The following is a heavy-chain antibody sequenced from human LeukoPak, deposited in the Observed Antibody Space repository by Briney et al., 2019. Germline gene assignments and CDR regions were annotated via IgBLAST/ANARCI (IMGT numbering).Heavy chain of an antibody. CDR3: ARAAYCGGDCYYFDY. V-gene: IGHV4-4*07. D-gene: IGHD2-21*02. Sequence: PSETLSLTCTVSGGSISNYYWSWIRQPAGKGLEWIGRIYTSGSTNYNPSLNSRVSMSVDTSKIQFSLKLSSVTAADTAVYYCARAAYCGGDCYYFDYWGQGTLVTVSS. J-gene: IGHJ4*02. CDR1: GGSISNYY. CDR2: IYTSGST.